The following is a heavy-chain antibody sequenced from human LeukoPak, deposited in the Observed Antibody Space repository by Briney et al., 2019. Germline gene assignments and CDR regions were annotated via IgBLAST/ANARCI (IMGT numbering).Heavy chain of an antibody. Sequence: ASVKVSCKAFGYTFTSNYMHWVRQAPGQGLEWMGWINPNSGGTNYAQKFQGRVTMTRDTSISTAYMELSRLRSDDTAVYYCAKGPPLYYYDSSGYLDYWGQGTLAAVSS. CDR3: AKGPPLYYYDSSGYLDY. CDR1: GYTFTSNY. V-gene: IGHV1-2*02. J-gene: IGHJ4*02. CDR2: INPNSGGT. D-gene: IGHD3-22*01.